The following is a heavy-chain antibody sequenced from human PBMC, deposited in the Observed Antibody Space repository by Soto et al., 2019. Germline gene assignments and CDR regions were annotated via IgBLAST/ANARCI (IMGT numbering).Heavy chain of an antibody. CDR1: GYTFTSYD. J-gene: IGHJ5*02. V-gene: IGHV1-8*01. CDR3: AVVYYDFWSGYGGFDP. CDR2: MNPNSGNT. Sequence: QVQLVQSGAEVKKPGASVKVSCKASGYTFTSYDINWVRQATGQGLEWMGWMNPNSGNTGHAQKFQGRVTMTRNTSISTAYMELSSLRTEETAVYYCAVVYYDFWSGYGGFDPWGQGTLVTVSS. D-gene: IGHD3-3*01.